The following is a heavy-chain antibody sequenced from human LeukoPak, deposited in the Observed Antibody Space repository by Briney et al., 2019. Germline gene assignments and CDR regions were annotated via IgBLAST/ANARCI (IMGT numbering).Heavy chain of an antibody. Sequence: GGSLRLSCAASGFTFSSYGMHWVRQAPGKGLEWVAVISYDGSNKYYADSVKGRFTISRDNSKNTLYLQMNRLRAEDTAVYYCAKESAWVVMATGAFDIWGQGTMVTVSS. CDR1: GFTFSSYG. CDR3: AKESAWVVMATGAFDI. V-gene: IGHV3-30*18. D-gene: IGHD5-24*01. J-gene: IGHJ3*02. CDR2: ISYDGSNK.